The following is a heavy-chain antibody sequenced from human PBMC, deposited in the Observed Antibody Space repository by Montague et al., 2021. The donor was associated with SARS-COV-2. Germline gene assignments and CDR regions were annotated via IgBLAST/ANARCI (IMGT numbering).Heavy chain of an antibody. CDR3: ARDRRYYDSSVYPGVAYNWFDP. J-gene: IGHJ5*02. CDR2: ISCDGSNK. CDR1: GFTFSSYA. D-gene: IGHD3-22*01. Sequence: SLRLSCAASGFTFSSYAMRWVRQAPGKGLEWVAVISCDGSNKYYADSVKGRFTISRDNSKNTLYLQMNSLRAEDTAVYYCARDRRYYDSSVYPGVAYNWFDPWGQGTLVTVSS. V-gene: IGHV3-30-3*01.